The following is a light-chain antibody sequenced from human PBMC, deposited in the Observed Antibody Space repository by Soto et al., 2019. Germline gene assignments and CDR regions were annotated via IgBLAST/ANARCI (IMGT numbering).Light chain of an antibody. CDR1: SSDVGGYNY. J-gene: IGLJ1*01. CDR2: EVS. Sequence: QSVLTQPPSASGSPGQSVAISCTGTSSDVGGYNYVSWYQQHLGKAPKLIIYEVSQRPSGVPDRFSGSKSGNTASLTVSGLQTEDEADYYCSAYAGSNNFVFGSGTKVTV. CDR3: SAYAGSNNFV. V-gene: IGLV2-8*01.